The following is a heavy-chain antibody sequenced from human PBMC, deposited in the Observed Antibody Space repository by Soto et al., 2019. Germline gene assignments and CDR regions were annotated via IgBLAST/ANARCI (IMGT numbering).Heavy chain of an antibody. V-gene: IGHV1-18*01. CDR1: GSTFTTYG. Sequence: QVQLVQSGAEVNKPGASVKVSCEASGSTFTTYGMSWVRQAPGQGLDWMGWISTYNGNTKYAERLQGRVTMTTDTTTSTAYMELRSLRSDDTAVYYCARGPTDYYDNSGDYFLDYWGQGTLVTVSS. D-gene: IGHD3-22*01. CDR2: ISTYNGNT. J-gene: IGHJ4*02. CDR3: ARGPTDYYDNSGDYFLDY.